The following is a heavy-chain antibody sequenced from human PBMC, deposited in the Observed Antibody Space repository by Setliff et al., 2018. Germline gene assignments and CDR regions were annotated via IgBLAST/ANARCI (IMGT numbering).Heavy chain of an antibody. D-gene: IGHD2-15*01. CDR2: IYYSGNT. Sequence: PSETLSLTCAVSVYSISRDCHWGWIRQPPGKGLEWIGSIYYSGNTYYNASLKGRVTISGDTSKNQFSLKLTAVTAADTAVYYCARAKTRILGVWGKGTTVTVSS. CDR1: VYSISRDCH. V-gene: IGHV4-38-2*01. J-gene: IGHJ6*04. CDR3: ARAKTRILGV.